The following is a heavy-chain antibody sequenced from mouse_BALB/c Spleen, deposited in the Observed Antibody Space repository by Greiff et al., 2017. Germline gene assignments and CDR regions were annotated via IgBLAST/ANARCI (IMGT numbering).Heavy chain of an antibody. CDR2: INPGSGGT. CDR1: GYAFTNYL. CDR3: ARWGYDVGYYAMDY. D-gene: IGHD2-14*01. V-gene: IGHV1-54*03. Sequence: QVHVKQSGAELVRPGTSVKVSCKASGYAFTNYLIEWVKQRPGQGLEWIGVINPGSGGTNYNEKFKGKATLTADKSSSTAYMQLSSLTSDDSAVYFCARWGYDVGYYAMDYWGQGTSVTVSS. J-gene: IGHJ4*01.